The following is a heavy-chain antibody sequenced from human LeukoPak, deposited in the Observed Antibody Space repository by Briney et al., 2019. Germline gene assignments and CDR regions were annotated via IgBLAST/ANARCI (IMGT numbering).Heavy chain of an antibody. J-gene: IGHJ4*02. CDR2: ISYDGSNK. V-gene: IGHV3-30-3*01. D-gene: IGHD3-22*01. CDR1: GFTFSSYA. Sequence: PGGSLRLSCAASGFTFSSYAMHWVRQAPGKGLEWVAVISYDGSNKYYADSVKGRFTISRDNSKNTLYLQMNSLKTEDTAVYYCTRLMSSGYYLDPSDYWGQGTLVTVSS. CDR3: TRLMSSGYYLDPSDY.